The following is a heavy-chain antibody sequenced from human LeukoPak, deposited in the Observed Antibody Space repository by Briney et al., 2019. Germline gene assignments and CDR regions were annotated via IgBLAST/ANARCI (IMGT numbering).Heavy chain of an antibody. J-gene: IGHJ4*02. Sequence: PGGSLRLSCAVSGLTFSSSWMDWVRQAPGKGLEWVAVISYDGSNKYYADSVKGRFTISRDNSKNTLYLQMNSLRAEDTAVYYCAKGLHYYDSSPYSDYWGQGTLVTVSS. CDR2: ISYDGSNK. D-gene: IGHD3-22*01. CDR3: AKGLHYYDSSPYSDY. CDR1: GLTFSSSW. V-gene: IGHV3-30*18.